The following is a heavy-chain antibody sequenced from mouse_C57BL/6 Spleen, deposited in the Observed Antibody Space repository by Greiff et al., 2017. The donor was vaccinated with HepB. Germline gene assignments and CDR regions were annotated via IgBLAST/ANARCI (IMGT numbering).Heavy chain of an antibody. Sequence: EVQLQQSGPELVKPGASVKISCKASGYTFTDYYMNWVKQSHGKSLEWIGDINPNNGGTSYNQKFKGKATLTVDKSSSTAYMELRSLTSEDSAVYYCARGDGIHYFDYWGQGTTLTVSS. CDR3: ARGDGIHYFDY. CDR1: GYTFTDYY. CDR2: INPNNGGT. J-gene: IGHJ2*01. V-gene: IGHV1-26*01. D-gene: IGHD2-1*01.